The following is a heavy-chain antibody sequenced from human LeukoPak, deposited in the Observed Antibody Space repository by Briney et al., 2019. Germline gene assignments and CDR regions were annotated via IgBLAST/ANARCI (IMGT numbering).Heavy chain of an antibody. CDR2: IKQDGTQE. V-gene: IGHV3-7*01. CDR3: ARDRMPSSYRGLDP. D-gene: IGHD3-10*01. Sequence: GGSLRLSCAAFGFSFSNYYMSWVRQAPGKGLEWVANIKQDGTQEYYVDSVKGRFTVSRDNAKNSLYLQMNSLRAEDTAVYYCARDRMPSSYRGLDPWGQGTLVIVSS. J-gene: IGHJ5*02. CDR1: GFSFSNYY.